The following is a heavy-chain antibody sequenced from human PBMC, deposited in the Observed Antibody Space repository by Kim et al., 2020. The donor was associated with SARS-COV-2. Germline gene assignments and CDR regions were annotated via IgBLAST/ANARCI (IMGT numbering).Heavy chain of an antibody. CDR2: IGTAGDT. CDR3: ARDRGYCSSTSCYQDGFYYGMDV. Sequence: GGSLRLSCAASGFTFSSYDMHWVRQATGKGLEWVSAIGTAGDTYYPGSVKGRFTISRENAKNSLYLQMNSLRAGDTAVYYCARDRGYCSSTSCYQDGFYYGMDVWGQGTTVTVSS. V-gene: IGHV3-13*04. CDR1: GFTFSSYD. D-gene: IGHD2-2*01. J-gene: IGHJ6*02.